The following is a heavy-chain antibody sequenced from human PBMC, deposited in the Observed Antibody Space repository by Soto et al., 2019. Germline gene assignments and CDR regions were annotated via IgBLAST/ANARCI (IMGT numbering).Heavy chain of an antibody. V-gene: IGHV3-23*01. CDR2: ISGSGGST. J-gene: IGHJ4*02. CDR3: AKHRIAVAAAFHDY. Sequence: EVQLLESGGGLVQPGGSLRLSCAASGFTFSSYAMSWVRQAPGKGLEWVSAISGSGGSTYYADSVKGRFTISRDNSKNALYLQINSLRAEDTAVYYCAKHRIAVAAAFHDYWGQGTLVTVSS. D-gene: IGHD6-19*01. CDR1: GFTFSSYA.